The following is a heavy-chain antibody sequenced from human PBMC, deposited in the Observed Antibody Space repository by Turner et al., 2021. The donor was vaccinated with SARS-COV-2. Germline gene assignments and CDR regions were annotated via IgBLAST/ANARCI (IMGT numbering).Heavy chain of an antibody. CDR1: GYTFTGYY. J-gene: IGHJ4*01. D-gene: IGHD6-19*01. Sequence: QVQLVQSGAEVKKPGASVKVSCKASGYTFTGYYMHWVRQAPGQGLEWMGWISPNSGGTNCAQKFQGRVTMTRVTSISTVYMELSRLRSDDTAVYYCASSANSSGWHYWGHGTLVTVSS. V-gene: IGHV1-2*02. CDR3: ASSANSSGWHY. CDR2: ISPNSGGT.